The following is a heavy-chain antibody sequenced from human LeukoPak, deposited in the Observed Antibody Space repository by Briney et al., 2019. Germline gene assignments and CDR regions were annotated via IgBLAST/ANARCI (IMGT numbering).Heavy chain of an antibody. CDR1: GFTFSSYA. Sequence: GGSLRLSCAASGFTFSSYAMHWVRQAPGKGLEWVAGISYEGSNKYYADSVKGRFTISRDNSKNTLYLQMNSLRAEDTAVYYCARDGYYYGSGSPTYYYSGMDVWGQGTTVTVSS. CDR3: ARDGYYYGSGSPTYYYSGMDV. V-gene: IGHV3-30*04. CDR2: ISYEGSNK. J-gene: IGHJ6*02. D-gene: IGHD3-10*01.